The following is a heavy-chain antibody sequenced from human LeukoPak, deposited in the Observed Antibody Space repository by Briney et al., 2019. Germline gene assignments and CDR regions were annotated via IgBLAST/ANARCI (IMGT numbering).Heavy chain of an antibody. CDR3: ARETYGDYDFDY. Sequence: GASVKVSCKASGYTFTSYYMHWVRQAPGQGLEWMGIINPSGGSTTYAQKFQGRVTMTRDTPTSTAYMELRSLRSDDTAVYYCARETYGDYDFDYWGQGTLVTVSS. V-gene: IGHV1-46*01. CDR1: GYTFTSYY. J-gene: IGHJ4*02. D-gene: IGHD4-17*01. CDR2: INPSGGST.